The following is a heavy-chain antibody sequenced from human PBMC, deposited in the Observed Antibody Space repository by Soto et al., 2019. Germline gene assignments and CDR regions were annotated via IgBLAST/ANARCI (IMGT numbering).Heavy chain of an antibody. J-gene: IGHJ6*02. CDR3: ARMDPNYDFWSGYYTGGGMDV. V-gene: IGHV3-53*01. Sequence: GSLRLSCAASGFTVSSNYMSWVRQAPGKGLEWVSVIYSGGSTYYADSVKGRFTISRDNSKNTLYLQMNSLRAEDTAVYYCARMDPNYDFWSGYYTGGGMDVWGQGTTLTVSS. CDR2: IYSGGST. D-gene: IGHD3-3*01. CDR1: GFTVSSNY.